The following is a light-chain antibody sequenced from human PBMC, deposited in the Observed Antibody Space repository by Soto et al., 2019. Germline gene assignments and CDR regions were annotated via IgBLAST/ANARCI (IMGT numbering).Light chain of an antibody. CDR3: RQYGSSPSYT. CDR1: QSVSSSSY. J-gene: IGKJ2*01. CDR2: GAS. Sequence: EIVLTQSPGTLSLSPGERATLSCRASQSVSSSSYLAWYQQQPGQAPRLLIYGASSRATGIPDRFSGSGSATDFTLTISRLEREDFAVYYCRQYGSSPSYTFGQGTKLEIK. V-gene: IGKV3-20*01.